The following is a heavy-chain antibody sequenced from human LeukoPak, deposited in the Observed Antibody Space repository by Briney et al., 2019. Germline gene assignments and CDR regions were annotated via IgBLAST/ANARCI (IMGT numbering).Heavy chain of an antibody. J-gene: IGHJ4*02. CDR2: ISYDGSNK. D-gene: IGHD5-18*01. Sequence: GGSLRLSCVASGFTFSSYSMHWVRQAPGKGLEWVAVISYDGSNKYYADSVKGRFTISRDNSKNTLYLQMNSLRAEDTAVYYCARASGYSLDYWGQGTLVTVSS. CDR3: ARASGYSLDY. V-gene: IGHV3-30-3*01. CDR1: GFTFSSYS.